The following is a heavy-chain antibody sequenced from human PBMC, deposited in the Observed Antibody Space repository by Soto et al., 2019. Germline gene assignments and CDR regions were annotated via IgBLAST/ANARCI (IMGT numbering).Heavy chain of an antibody. J-gene: IGHJ6*02. D-gene: IGHD2-2*01. CDR2: IRNRGNGYTT. Sequence: EVQLVESGGGLVQPGGSLRLSCAASGFTFSDHYMDWVRQAPGKGLEWVGRIRNRGNGYTTEYAASVKGRFTISRDDSKNSLYLRMNSLKPEDTAVYYCTRRPPAGGMDVWGQGTTVTVSS. CDR1: GFTFSDHY. V-gene: IGHV3-72*01. CDR3: TRRPPAGGMDV.